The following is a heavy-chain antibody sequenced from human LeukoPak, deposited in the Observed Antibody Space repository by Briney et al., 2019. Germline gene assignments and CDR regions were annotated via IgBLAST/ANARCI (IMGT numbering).Heavy chain of an antibody. J-gene: IGHJ4*02. CDR1: GFSFTNFW. CDR2: IHPGGNEK. V-gene: IGHV3-7*04. Sequence: PGGSLRLSCAVSGFSFTNFWMSWVRQAPGRGLEWVANIHPGGNEKYHVESVKGRFTISRDNTKNLLFLQMNGLRVEDTALYYCARGDAFSGDHWGQGTLVTVSS. CDR3: ARGDAFSGDH.